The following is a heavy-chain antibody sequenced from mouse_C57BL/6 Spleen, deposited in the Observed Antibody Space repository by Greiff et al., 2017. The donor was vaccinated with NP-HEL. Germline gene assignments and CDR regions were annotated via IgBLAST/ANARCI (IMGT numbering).Heavy chain of an antibody. D-gene: IGHD2-4*01. CDR3: ARSVDYDRAWFAY. V-gene: IGHV1-81*01. CDR1: GYTFTSYG. J-gene: IGHJ3*01. Sequence: QVQLQQSGAELARPGASVKLSCKASGYTFTSYGISWVKQRTGQGLEWIGEIYPRSGNTYYNEKFKGKATLTADNSSSTAYMELRSLTSEDSAVYFCARSVDYDRAWFAYWGQGTLVTVSA. CDR2: IYPRSGNT.